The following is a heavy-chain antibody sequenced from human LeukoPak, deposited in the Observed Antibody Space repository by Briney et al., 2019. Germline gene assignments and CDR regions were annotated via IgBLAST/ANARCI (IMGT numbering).Heavy chain of an antibody. J-gene: IGHJ3*02. CDR1: GDSVSTTSFY. CDR3: ARSGPTAGRPDGYI. Sequence: SETLSLTCTVSGDSVSTTSFYWGWIRQPPGKGLDYLGTTYSRGSTYNPSLTSRVTISVDRSKNQFSLKLSSVTAADTAVYYCARSGPTAGRPDGYIWGQGTMVTVSS. V-gene: IGHV4-39*07. CDR2: TYSRGST. D-gene: IGHD2-2*01.